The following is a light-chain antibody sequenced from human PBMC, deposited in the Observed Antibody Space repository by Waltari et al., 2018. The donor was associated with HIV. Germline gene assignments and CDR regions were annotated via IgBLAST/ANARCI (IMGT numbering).Light chain of an antibody. CDR1: SSDVGGYNY. V-gene: IGLV2-14*01. J-gene: IGLJ2*01. Sequence: QSALTQPASVSGSPGQSITISCTGTSSDVGGYNYVSWYQQHPGKAPKLMIYEVSNRPAGVPNRFSGSKSGNTVSLTISGLQAEDEADYYCSSYTSSSTVVFGGGTKLTVL. CDR3: SSYTSSSTVV. CDR2: EVS.